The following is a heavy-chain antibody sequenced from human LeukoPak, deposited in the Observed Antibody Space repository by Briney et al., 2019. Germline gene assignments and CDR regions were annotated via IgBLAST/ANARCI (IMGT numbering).Heavy chain of an antibody. V-gene: IGHV4-39*07. Sequence: SETLSLTCTVSGGSISSSSYYWGWIRQPPGKGLEWIGSIYYSGSTYYNPSLKSRVTISVDTSKNQFSLKLSSVTAADTAVYYCARDKGFLEWLLWVFDIWGQGTMVTVSS. J-gene: IGHJ3*02. CDR3: ARDKGFLEWLLWVFDI. CDR2: IYYSGST. D-gene: IGHD3-3*01. CDR1: GGSISSSSYY.